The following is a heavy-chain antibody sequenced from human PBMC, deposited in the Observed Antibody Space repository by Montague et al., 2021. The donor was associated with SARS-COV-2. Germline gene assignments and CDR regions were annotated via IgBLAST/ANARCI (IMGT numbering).Heavy chain of an antibody. Sequence: PALVNPTQTLTLTCTFSGFSLTTRGVGVGWIRQPPGKALEWLALIYWDDAKHYSPSLKSRLTITKDTSKNQVVLTMTNMYPVDTATHYCAHTLYGINRRWIDPWGQGTPVTVSS. V-gene: IGHV2-5*02. CDR1: GFSLTTRGVG. CDR2: IYWDDAK. J-gene: IGHJ5*02. D-gene: IGHD3-10*01. CDR3: AHTLYGINRRWIDP.